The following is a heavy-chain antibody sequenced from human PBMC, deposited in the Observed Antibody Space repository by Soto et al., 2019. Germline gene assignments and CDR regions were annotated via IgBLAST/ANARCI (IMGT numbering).Heavy chain of an antibody. J-gene: IGHJ4*02. CDR2: INTDGSST. CDR3: ARVGRVGELVT. D-gene: IGHD3-16*01. V-gene: IGHV3-74*01. Sequence: EVQLVASGGGLVQPGGSLRLSGAASGFTFSSFWMHWARQVPGKGLVWVSRINTDGSSTSYAASVTGRFTISRDNAKNTVYLQMNTLRAEDTAVYYCARVGRVGELVTWGQGTLVTVSS. CDR1: GFTFSSFW.